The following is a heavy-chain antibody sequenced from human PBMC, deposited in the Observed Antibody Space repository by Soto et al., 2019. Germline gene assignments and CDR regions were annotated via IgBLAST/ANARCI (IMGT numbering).Heavy chain of an antibody. D-gene: IGHD6-6*01. V-gene: IGHV3-30*18. CDR3: AKEEYSRVVFDY. J-gene: IGHJ4*02. CDR1: GFTFSSYG. Sequence: QVQLVESGGGVVQPGRSLRLSCAASGFTFSSYGMHWVRQAPGKGLEWVAVISYDGSNKYYADSVKGRITISRDNSKNTLYLQMNSLRAEDTAVYYCAKEEYSRVVFDYWGQGTLVTVSS. CDR2: ISYDGSNK.